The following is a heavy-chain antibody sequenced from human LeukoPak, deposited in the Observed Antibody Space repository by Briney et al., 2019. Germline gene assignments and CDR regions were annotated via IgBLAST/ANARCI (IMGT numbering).Heavy chain of an antibody. CDR1: GGCISSNY. D-gene: IGHD4-17*01. CDR2: IYYSGST. CDR3: ARLYLTVGAFDI. V-gene: IGHV4-59*08. Sequence: SSQTLALTCYVPGGCISSNYWSWIRQPQGKGLEWIGYIYYSGSTNYNPSLKSRVTISVDTSKNQFSLKLSSVTAADTAVYYCARLYLTVGAFDIWGQGTMVTVSS. J-gene: IGHJ3*02.